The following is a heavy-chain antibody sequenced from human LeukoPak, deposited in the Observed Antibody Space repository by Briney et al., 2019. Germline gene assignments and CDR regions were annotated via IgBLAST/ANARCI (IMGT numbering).Heavy chain of an antibody. V-gene: IGHV3-48*03. CDR1: GFTFSSYE. J-gene: IGHJ4*02. Sequence: GGSLRLSCAASGFTFSSYEMNWVRQAPGKGLEWVSYISSSGSTIYYADSVKGRFTISRDNAKNSLYLQMNSLRVEDTAVYYCARVPLDGYSYGRQNDYWGQGTLVTVSS. D-gene: IGHD5-18*01. CDR3: ARVPLDGYSYGRQNDY. CDR2: ISSSGSTI.